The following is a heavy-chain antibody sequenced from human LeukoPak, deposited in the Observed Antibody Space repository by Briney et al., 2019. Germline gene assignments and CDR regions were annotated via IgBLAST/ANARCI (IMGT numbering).Heavy chain of an antibody. CDR2: IYYSGST. V-gene: IGHV4-39*01. CDR3: ARGVAVVPATHYYFDY. CDR1: GFTFSSYA. J-gene: IGHJ4*02. D-gene: IGHD2-2*01. Sequence: PGGSLRLSCAASGFTFSSYAMRWLRQPPGKGLEWIGSIYYSGSTYYNPSLKSRVTISVDTSKKQFSLKLSSVTGADTAVYYCARGVAVVPATHYYFDYWGQGSLVTVPS.